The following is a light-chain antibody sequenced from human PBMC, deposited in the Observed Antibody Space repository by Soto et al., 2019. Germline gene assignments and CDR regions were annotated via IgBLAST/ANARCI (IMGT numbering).Light chain of an antibody. CDR3: SSYAGSSSFVV. Sequence: QSALTQPPSASGSPGQSVTISCTGTSSDVGGYNSVSWYQHHPGKAPKLMIYEVSKRPSGVPDRFSGSKSGNTASLTVSGLQADDEADYYSSSYAGSSSFVVFGGGTKLTVL. J-gene: IGLJ3*02. V-gene: IGLV2-8*01. CDR2: EVS. CDR1: SSDVGGYNS.